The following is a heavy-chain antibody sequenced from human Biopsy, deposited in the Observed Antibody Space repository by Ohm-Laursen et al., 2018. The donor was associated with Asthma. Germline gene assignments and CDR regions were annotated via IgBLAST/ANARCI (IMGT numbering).Heavy chain of an antibody. V-gene: IGHV3-30*01. CDR1: GFSFSNFA. Sequence: SLRLSCAAAGFSFSNFAIHWVRQAPGKGLEWVGVISKDASTQDYADSVKGRFTISRDNSRNTLYLQKNSLRADDTAVYYCARAGESDLVGGLDVWGQGTTVIVS. J-gene: IGHJ6*02. D-gene: IGHD2-21*01. CDR2: ISKDASTQ. CDR3: ARAGESDLVGGLDV.